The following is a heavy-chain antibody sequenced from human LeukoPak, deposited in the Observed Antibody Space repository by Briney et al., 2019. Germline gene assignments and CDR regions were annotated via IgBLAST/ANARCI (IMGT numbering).Heavy chain of an antibody. J-gene: IGHJ4*02. D-gene: IGHD1-14*01. CDR2: ISGCGGST. CDR1: GFTFSSYA. CDR3: AKPARTDYADY. Sequence: GSLRLSCAASGFTFSSYAMNWVRQAPGKGLEWVSSISGCGGSTYYVDSVKGRFTISRDNSKNTLYLQMNSLRAEDTAVYCCAKPARTDYADYWGQGTLVTVSS. V-gene: IGHV3-23*01.